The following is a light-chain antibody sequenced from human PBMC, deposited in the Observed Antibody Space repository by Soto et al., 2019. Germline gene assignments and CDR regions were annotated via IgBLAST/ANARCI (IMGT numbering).Light chain of an antibody. CDR3: QQRSSWPPRIT. CDR1: QSVSSN. V-gene: IGKV3-15*01. CDR2: GAS. J-gene: IGKJ5*01. Sequence: EIVMTQSPATLSVSPLEIATLSCMASQSVSSNLAWYQQKPGQAPRLLIYGASTRATGIPARFSGSGSGTEFTLTISSLQSEDFAVYYCQQRSSWPPRITFGQGTRLEIK.